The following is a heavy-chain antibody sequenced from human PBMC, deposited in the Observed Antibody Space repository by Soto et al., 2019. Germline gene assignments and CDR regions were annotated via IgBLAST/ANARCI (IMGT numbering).Heavy chain of an antibody. J-gene: IGHJ5*02. V-gene: IGHV3-74*01. Sequence: GGSLRLSCAASGFTFSSYWMHWVRQALGKGLVWVSRINNDGSDTTYADSVKGRFTISRDNAKNTVYLQMNSLRAEDTAVYYCVRDKPHNWFDPWGQGTPVTVSS. CDR3: VRDKPHNWFDP. CDR2: INNDGSDT. CDR1: GFTFSSYW.